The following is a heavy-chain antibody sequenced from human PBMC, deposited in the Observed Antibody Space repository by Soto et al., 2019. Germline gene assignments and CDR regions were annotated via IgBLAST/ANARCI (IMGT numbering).Heavy chain of an antibody. Sequence: GGSLRLSCAASGFTFSAYAMSWVRQGPGEWLEWVSDLGGGAVSTYYTDSVKGRFTIYRDNSKNTLYLQMNSLRADNTAVYYCARDSISRLSSAIPGMDVWGQGTTVTVSS. J-gene: IGHJ6*02. D-gene: IGHD3-16*01. V-gene: IGHV3-23*01. CDR2: LGGGAVST. CDR1: GFTFSAYA. CDR3: ARDSISRLSSAIPGMDV.